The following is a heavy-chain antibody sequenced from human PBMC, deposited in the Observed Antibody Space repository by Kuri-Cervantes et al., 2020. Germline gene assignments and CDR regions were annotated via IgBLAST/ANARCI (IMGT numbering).Heavy chain of an antibody. J-gene: IGHJ4*02. CDR2: IYYSGST. CDR3: ARVVGSGSYYPLY. V-gene: IGHV4-39*07. CDR1: GGSISSSSYY. D-gene: IGHD3-10*01. Sequence: SETLSLTCTVSGGSISSSSYYWGWIRQPPGKGLEWIGSIYYSGSTYYNPSLKSRVTISVDTSKNQFSLKLTSVTTADTAVYYCARVVGSGSYYPLYWGQGTLVTAPQ.